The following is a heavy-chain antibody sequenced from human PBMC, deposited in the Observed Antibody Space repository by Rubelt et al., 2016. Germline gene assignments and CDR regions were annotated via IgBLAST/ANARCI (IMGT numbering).Heavy chain of an antibody. Sequence: QVQLVQSGAEVKKPGASVKVSCKASGYTFTSYGISWVRQAPGQGLEWMGWISAYNGNTNYAQKLQGRVTMTTERCTSTAYMELRSLWSDDTAGYYCARDRGGYYFDYWGQGTLVTVSS. CDR1: GYTFTSYG. J-gene: IGHJ4*02. CDR3: ARDRGGYYFDY. CDR2: ISAYNGNT. V-gene: IGHV1-18*01. D-gene: IGHD2-15*01.